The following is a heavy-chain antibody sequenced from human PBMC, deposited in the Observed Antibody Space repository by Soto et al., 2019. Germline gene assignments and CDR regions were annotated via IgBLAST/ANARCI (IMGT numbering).Heavy chain of an antibody. CDR1: GYTFTSYG. Sequence: GASVKVSCKASGYTFTSYGISWVRQAPGQGLEWMGWISAYNGNTNYAQKLQGRVTMTTDTSTSTAYMELRSLRSDDTAVYYCARDRYYYDSSGYYINWFDPWGQATLVTVYS. CDR3: ARDRYYYDSSGYYINWFDP. J-gene: IGHJ5*02. V-gene: IGHV1-18*01. CDR2: ISAYNGNT. D-gene: IGHD3-22*01.